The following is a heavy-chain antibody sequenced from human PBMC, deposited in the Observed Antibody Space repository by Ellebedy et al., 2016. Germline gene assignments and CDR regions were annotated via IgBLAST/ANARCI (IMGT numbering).Heavy chain of an antibody. D-gene: IGHD3-22*01. CDR3: AREVDYYDSSGYYFDY. CDR1: GGSISGSQDY. J-gene: IGHJ4*02. CDR2: IYYSGGT. Sequence: SETLSLTXSVSGGSISGSQDYWDWIRQPPGKGLEWIGSIYYSGGTYHNPSLKSRVTISVDTSKNQFSLRLSSVTAADTAVYYCAREVDYYDSSGYYFDYWGQGTLVTVSS. V-gene: IGHV4-39*07.